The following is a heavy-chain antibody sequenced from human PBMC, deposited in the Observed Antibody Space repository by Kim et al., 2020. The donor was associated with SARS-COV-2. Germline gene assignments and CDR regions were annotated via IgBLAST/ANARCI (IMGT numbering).Heavy chain of an antibody. Sequence: LKSRVTISVDTSKNQFSLKLSSVTAADTAVYYCARQFRWFGESVHYGMDVWGQGTTVTVSS. D-gene: IGHD3-10*01. J-gene: IGHJ6*02. CDR3: ARQFRWFGESVHYGMDV. V-gene: IGHV4-39*01.